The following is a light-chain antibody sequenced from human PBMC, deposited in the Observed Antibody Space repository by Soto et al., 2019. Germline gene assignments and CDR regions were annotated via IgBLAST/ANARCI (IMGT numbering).Light chain of an antibody. CDR1: QSVGSY. Sequence: EIVLTQSPATMSLSPGERATLSCRASQSVGSYLLWYQQKPGQAPRLLIYDASNRATGIPARFSGSGSGTDFTLTISSLEPEDFAVYYWQQRSKWAPKTFGQGTKLEIK. V-gene: IGKV3-11*01. CDR3: QQRSKWAPKT. J-gene: IGKJ2*01. CDR2: DAS.